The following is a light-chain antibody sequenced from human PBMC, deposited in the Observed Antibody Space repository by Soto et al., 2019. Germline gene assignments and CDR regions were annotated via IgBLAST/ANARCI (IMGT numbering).Light chain of an antibody. Sequence: QSVLTQQLSVSASPGHRVPISCSGGGSNIGSNTVAWYQHLPGTPPPSLIFAAGQRPCGFRGRFSGSKSGTSASLAISGLQAEDEGDYCSSALDNSLNGYVFGPGTKLAVL. V-gene: IGLV1-44*01. CDR1: GSNIGSNT. CDR2: AAG. J-gene: IGLJ1*01. CDR3: SALDNSLNGYV.